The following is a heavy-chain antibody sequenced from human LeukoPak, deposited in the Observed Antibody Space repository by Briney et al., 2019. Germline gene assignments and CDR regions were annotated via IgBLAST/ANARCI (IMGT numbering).Heavy chain of an antibody. J-gene: IGHJ4*02. V-gene: IGHV3-33*01. Sequence: GGSLRLSCAASGFTFSTYGMHWVRQAPGKGLERVAVIWYDGNNKYYADSVKGRFTISRDNSKNTLYLQMNSLRAEDTAVYYCARDPFEGAAAGLFDYWGQGALVTVSS. CDR2: IWYDGNNK. CDR3: ARDPFEGAAAGLFDY. D-gene: IGHD6-13*01. CDR1: GFTFSTYG.